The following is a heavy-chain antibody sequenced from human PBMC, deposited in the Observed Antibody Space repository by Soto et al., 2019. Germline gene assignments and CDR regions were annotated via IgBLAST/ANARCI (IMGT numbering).Heavy chain of an antibody. CDR3: ARFGSPGCYYNRYYYYYKDV. CDR2: ISSSSSYI. V-gene: IGHV3-21*01. J-gene: IGHJ6*03. D-gene: IGHD3-10*01. Sequence: SGVMLRTDRNILCRQAPGKGLEWVSSISSSSSYIYYADSVKGRFTISRDNAKNSLYLQMNSLRAEDTAVYYCARFGSPGCYYNRYYYYYKDVWGQRTTVIVS. CDR1: GVMLRTDR.